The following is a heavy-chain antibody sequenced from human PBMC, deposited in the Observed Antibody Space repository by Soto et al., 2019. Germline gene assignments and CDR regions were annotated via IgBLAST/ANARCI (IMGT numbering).Heavy chain of an antibody. CDR3: AKDRGLGRERGIDY. CDR2: IIPIFGTA. CDR1: GGTFSSYA. V-gene: IGHV1-69*12. D-gene: IGHD2-15*01. Sequence: QAQLVQSGAEVKKPGSSVKVSCKASGGTFSSYAISWVRQAPGQGLEWMGGIIPIFGTANYAQKFQGRVTVAEDDSTRKAEKEQRSRRTEDRAVYYCAKDRGLGRERGIDYWGQGTLVTVSS. J-gene: IGHJ4*02.